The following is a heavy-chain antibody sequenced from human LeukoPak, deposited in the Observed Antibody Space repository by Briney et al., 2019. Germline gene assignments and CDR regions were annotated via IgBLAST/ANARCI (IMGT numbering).Heavy chain of an antibody. J-gene: IGHJ3*02. CDR1: GYRFTNYW. Sequence: GESLKISCKGSGYRFTNYWIGWVRQVPGKGLEWMGFIFPGDSDTRYRPSFQGHVTISADKSISTAYLQWSSLKASDTAMYYCATQNTNYYDSSGYPFDIWGQGTMVTVSS. D-gene: IGHD3-22*01. CDR2: IFPGDSDT. V-gene: IGHV5-51*01. CDR3: ATQNTNYYDSSGYPFDI.